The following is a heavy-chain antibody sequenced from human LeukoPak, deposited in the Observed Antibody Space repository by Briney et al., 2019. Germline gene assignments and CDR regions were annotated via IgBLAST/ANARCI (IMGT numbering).Heavy chain of an antibody. CDR3: AREASYDLWNGYNWFDP. D-gene: IGHD3-3*01. CDR2: IRYDGSNK. CDR1: GFTFSSYG. Sequence: GGSLRLSCAASGFTFSSYGMHWVRQAPGKGLEWVAFIRYDGSNKYYADSVKGRFTISRDNSKNSLYLQMNSLRAEDTAVYYCAREASYDLWNGYNWFDPWGQGTLVTVSS. J-gene: IGHJ5*02. V-gene: IGHV3-30*02.